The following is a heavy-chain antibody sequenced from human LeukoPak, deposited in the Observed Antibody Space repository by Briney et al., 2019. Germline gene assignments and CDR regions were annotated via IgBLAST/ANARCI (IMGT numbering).Heavy chain of an antibody. CDR2: IYYSGST. CDR1: GGSISSGGYY. V-gene: IGHV4-31*02. D-gene: IGHD5-18*01. CDR3: ARLGRGYSYGAPFYYYYGMDV. J-gene: IGHJ6*02. Sequence: TLSLPLPVSGGSISSGGYYWSWIRPHPGKGVEWIGYIYYSGSTYFNPSLKSRVTISVDTSKNQFSLKLSSVTAADTAVYYCARLGRGYSYGAPFYYYYGMDVGGQGTTVTVS.